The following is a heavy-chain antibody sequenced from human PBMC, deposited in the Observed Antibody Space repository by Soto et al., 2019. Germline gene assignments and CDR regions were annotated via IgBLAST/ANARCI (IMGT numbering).Heavy chain of an antibody. D-gene: IGHD2-8*01. CDR2: INPKSGGT. CDR1: CYSFPDYH. V-gene: IGHV1-2*04. J-gene: IGHJ6*02. CDR3: ARGDSTDCSNGVCSFFYNHDMDV. Sequence: ASVKVSCKAACYSFPDYHIHWVRQAPGQGLEWLGRINPKSGGTSTAQKFQGWVTMTTDTSISTASMELTRLTSDDTAIYYCARGDSTDCSNGVCSFFYNHDMDVWGQGTTVTVSS.